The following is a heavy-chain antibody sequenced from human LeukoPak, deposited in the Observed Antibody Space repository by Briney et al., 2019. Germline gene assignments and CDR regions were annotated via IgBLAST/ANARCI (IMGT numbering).Heavy chain of an antibody. CDR3: ARSYDPLYFDF. CDR2: IYHSGST. Sequence: SGTLSLTCAVSGGSISSNNWWSWVRQPPGKGLEWIGEIYHSGSTNYNPSLKSRVTISEDTSKNQFSLQLNSVTAADTAVYYCARSYDPLYFDFWGQGTLVTVSS. J-gene: IGHJ4*02. D-gene: IGHD3-3*01. V-gene: IGHV4-4*02. CDR1: GGSISSNNW.